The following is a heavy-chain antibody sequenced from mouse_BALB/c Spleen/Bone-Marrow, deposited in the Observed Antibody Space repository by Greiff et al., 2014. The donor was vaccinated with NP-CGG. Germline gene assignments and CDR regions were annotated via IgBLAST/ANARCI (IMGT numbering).Heavy chain of an antibody. D-gene: IGHD1-1*02. CDR3: TRDDGGFAY. CDR2: IYPSDSYT. CDR1: GYTFTSYW. J-gene: IGHJ3*01. V-gene: IGHV1-69*02. Sequence: QVQLQQPGTDLVRPGASVKPSCKASGYTFTSYWINWVKQRPGQGLEWIGNIYPSDSYTNYNQKFKDKATLTVDKSSSTAYMHLSSPTSEDSAVYYCTRDDGGFAYWGQGTLVTVSA.